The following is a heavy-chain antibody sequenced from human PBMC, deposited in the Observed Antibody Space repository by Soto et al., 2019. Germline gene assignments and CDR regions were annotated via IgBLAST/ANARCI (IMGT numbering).Heavy chain of an antibody. CDR2: ISGSGGTT. D-gene: IGHD2-2*01. J-gene: IGHJ4*02. CDR3: AKDRSSTSCYAFDY. Sequence: PGGSLRLSCAASGFTCRNYAMSWARQAPGKGLEWVSAISGSGGTTHYADSVKGRFTISRDNSKNTLYLQMNSLRVEDTAVYYCAKDRSSTSCYAFDYWGQGSLVTVSS. V-gene: IGHV3-23*01. CDR1: GFTCRNYA.